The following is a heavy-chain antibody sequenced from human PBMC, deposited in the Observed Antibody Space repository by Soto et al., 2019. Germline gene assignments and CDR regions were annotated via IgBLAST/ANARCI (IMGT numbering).Heavy chain of an antibody. Sequence: GASVKVSCKASGYTFTSYDINWVRQATGQGLEWMGWMNPNSGNTGYAQKFQGRVTMTRNTSISAAYMELSSLRSEDTAVYYCARGSRTYCGGDCPDAFDIWGQGTRVTVSS. CDR1: GYTFTSYD. V-gene: IGHV1-8*01. CDR2: MNPNSGNT. D-gene: IGHD2-21*01. J-gene: IGHJ3*02. CDR3: ARGSRTYCGGDCPDAFDI.